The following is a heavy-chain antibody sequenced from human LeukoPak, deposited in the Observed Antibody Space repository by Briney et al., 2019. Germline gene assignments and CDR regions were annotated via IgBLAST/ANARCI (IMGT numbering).Heavy chain of an antibody. CDR1: GFTFGSYG. CDR2: ITPNADRT. Sequence: GGSLRLSCAASGFTFGSYGMSWVRQAPGKGLEWVSFITPNADRTSYADSVEGRFTISSDNPRNKIYMQMKSLRDEDTAIYYCAILHGYYDGSGYWVQWGQGTLVTVPS. CDR3: AILHGYYDGSGYWVQ. V-gene: IGHV3-23*01. D-gene: IGHD3-22*01. J-gene: IGHJ1*01.